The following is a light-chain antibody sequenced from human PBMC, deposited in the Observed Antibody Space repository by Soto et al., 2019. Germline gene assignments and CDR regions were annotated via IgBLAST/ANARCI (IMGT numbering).Light chain of an antibody. CDR2: GVS. J-gene: IGKJ1*01. CDR1: QSITSR. Sequence: EILMTQSPSTLSGSVGERATITCRASQSITSRLAWYQQKPGKAPKLLIYGVSTRNSGIPSRFGGSGSGTEFTLTISSLQPGDFATYYXQHYNXYSEAFGQGTKVDIK. CDR3: QHYNXYSEA. V-gene: IGKV1-5*01.